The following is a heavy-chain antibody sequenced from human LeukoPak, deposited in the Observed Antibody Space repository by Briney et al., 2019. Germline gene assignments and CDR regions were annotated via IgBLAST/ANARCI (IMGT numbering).Heavy chain of an antibody. V-gene: IGHV3-74*01. D-gene: IGHD6-19*01. Sequence: GGSLRLSCAASGFTFSSYWMHWVRQAPGKGLVWVSRISPDGSSALYADSVKGRFTISRDNAKNSMDLQINSLRAEDAAVYYCARFTYSSGWIPFDLWGQGTLVTVSS. CDR2: ISPDGSSA. J-gene: IGHJ4*02. CDR3: ARFTYSSGWIPFDL. CDR1: GFTFSSYW.